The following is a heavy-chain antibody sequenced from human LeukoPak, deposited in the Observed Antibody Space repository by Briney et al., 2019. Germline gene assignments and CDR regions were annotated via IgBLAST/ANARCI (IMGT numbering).Heavy chain of an antibody. D-gene: IGHD2/OR15-2a*01. CDR1: GGTFSSYA. Sequence: ASVKVSCKASGGTFSSYAISWVRQAPGQGLEWMGRIIPILGIANYAQKFQGRVTITADKSTSTAYMELSSLRSEDTAVYYCASEPYLTFYYYAMDVWGQGTTVTVSS. CDR3: ASEPYLTFYYYAMDV. CDR2: IIPILGIA. V-gene: IGHV1-69*04. J-gene: IGHJ6*02.